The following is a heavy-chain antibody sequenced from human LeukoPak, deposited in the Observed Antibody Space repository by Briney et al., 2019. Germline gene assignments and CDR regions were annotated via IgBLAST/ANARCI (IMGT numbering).Heavy chain of an antibody. J-gene: IGHJ6*03. CDR3: AKGGYPAEQPPTGYMDV. CDR1: GFTFSSYG. Sequence: GGSLRLSWAASGFTFSSYGMSWVRQAPGKGLEWVSAISGSGGSTYYADSVKGRFTISRDNSKNTLYLQMNSLRAEDTAVYYCAKGGYPAEQPPTGYMDVWGKGTTVTISS. CDR2: ISGSGGST. D-gene: IGHD5-12*01. V-gene: IGHV3-23*01.